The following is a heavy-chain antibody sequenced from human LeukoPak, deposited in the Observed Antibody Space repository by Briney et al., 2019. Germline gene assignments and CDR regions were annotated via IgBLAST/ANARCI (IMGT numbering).Heavy chain of an antibody. V-gene: IGHV3-53*04. D-gene: IGHD3-22*01. CDR1: GFTVSSNY. CDR3: ARNMYYYDSSGYYAYYFDY. Sequence: PGGSLRLSCAASGFTVSSNYMSWVRQAPGKGLGWVSVIYSGGSTYYADSVKGRFTISRHNSKNTLYLQMNSLRAEDTAVYYCARNMYYYDSSGYYAYYFDYWGQGTLVTVSS. J-gene: IGHJ4*02. CDR2: IYSGGST.